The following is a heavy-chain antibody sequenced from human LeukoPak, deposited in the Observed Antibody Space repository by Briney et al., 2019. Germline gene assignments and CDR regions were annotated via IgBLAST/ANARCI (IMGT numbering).Heavy chain of an antibody. Sequence: GGSLRLSCAASGFTFSSYAMSWVRQAPGKGLEWVSAISGSGGSTYYADSVKGRFTISRDNSKDTLYLQMNSLRAEDTAVYYCAKSGAIVVVMAYWGQGTLVTVSS. CDR3: AKSGAIVVVMAY. V-gene: IGHV3-23*01. CDR2: ISGSGGST. CDR1: GFTFSSYA. D-gene: IGHD3-22*01. J-gene: IGHJ4*02.